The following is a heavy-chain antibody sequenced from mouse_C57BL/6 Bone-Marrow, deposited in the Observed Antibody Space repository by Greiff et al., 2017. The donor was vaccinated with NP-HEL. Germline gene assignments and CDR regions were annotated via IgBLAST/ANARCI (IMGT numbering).Heavy chain of an antibody. CDR3: ARDSSGYVLFAY. D-gene: IGHD3-2*02. CDR2: INPYNGGT. Sequence: DVKLQESGPVLVKPGASVKMSCKASGYTFTDYYMNWVKQSHGKSLEWIGVINPYNGGTSYNQKFKGKATLTVDKSSSTAYMELNSLTSEDSAVYYCARDSSGYVLFAYWGQGTLVTVSA. CDR1: GYTFTDYY. V-gene: IGHV1-19*01. J-gene: IGHJ3*01.